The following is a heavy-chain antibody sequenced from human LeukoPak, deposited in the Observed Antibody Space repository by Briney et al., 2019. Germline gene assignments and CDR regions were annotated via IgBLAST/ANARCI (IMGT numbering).Heavy chain of an antibody. CDR2: SSGGDDVT. J-gene: IGHJ4*02. D-gene: IGHD3-16*01. Sequence: PGGSLRLSCVPSGYTLCIHAINCVPAAPEGGLECVSNSSGGDDVTYYADAVKGRFTISRDSSRNTLYLQMNSLRADDTVVYYCARRAWQGGFFDYWGQGTLVTVSS. CDR3: ARRAWQGGFFDY. CDR1: GYTLCIHA. V-gene: IGHV3-23*01.